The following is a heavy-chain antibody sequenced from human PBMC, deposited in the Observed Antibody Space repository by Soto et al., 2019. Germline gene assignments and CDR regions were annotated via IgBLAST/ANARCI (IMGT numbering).Heavy chain of an antibody. CDR1: GGSISSGGYS. D-gene: IGHD2-8*01. J-gene: IGHJ5*02. CDR3: ARTLDCTNGVCYGGFDP. V-gene: IGHV4-30-2*01. Sequence: PSETLSLTCAVSGGSISSGGYSWSWIRQPPGKGLERIGYIYHSGSTYYNPSLKSRVTISVDRSKNQFSLKLSSVTAADTAVYYCARTLDCTNGVCYGGFDPWGQGTLVTVSS. CDR2: IYHSGST.